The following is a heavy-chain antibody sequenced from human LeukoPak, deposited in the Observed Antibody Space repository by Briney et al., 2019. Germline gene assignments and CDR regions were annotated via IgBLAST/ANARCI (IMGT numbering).Heavy chain of an antibody. CDR1: GFTFSSYA. J-gene: IGHJ3*02. CDR3: VRDAAYSAFNM. D-gene: IGHD4-11*01. CDR2: ISYDGSNK. Sequence: GGSLRLSCAASGFTFSSYAMHWVRQAPGKGLEWVAVISYDGSNKYYADSVKGRFTISRDNSKNTLYLQMNSLRAEDTAVYYCVRDAAYSAFNMWGQGTMVTVSS. V-gene: IGHV3-30-3*01.